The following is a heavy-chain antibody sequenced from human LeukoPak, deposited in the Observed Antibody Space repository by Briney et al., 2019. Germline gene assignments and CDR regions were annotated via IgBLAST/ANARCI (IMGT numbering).Heavy chain of an antibody. CDR2: IYSGGST. CDR3: ARESGIDYCYYMDV. V-gene: IGHV3-53*01. CDR1: GFTVSSNY. J-gene: IGHJ6*03. D-gene: IGHD6-13*01. Sequence: PGGSLRLSCAASGFTVSSNYMSWVRQAPGKGLEWVSVIYSGGSTYYADSVKGRFTISRDNSKNTLYLQMNSLRAEDTAVYYCARESGIDYCYYMDVWGKGTTVTVSS.